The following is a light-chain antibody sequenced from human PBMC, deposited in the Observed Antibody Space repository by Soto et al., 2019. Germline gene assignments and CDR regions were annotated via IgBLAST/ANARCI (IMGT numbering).Light chain of an antibody. CDR1: SSNIGDNH. V-gene: IGLV1-51*01. CDR2: DTN. J-gene: IGLJ2*01. CDR3: GTWDSSLSAVI. Sequence: QSVLTQPPSVSAAPGQKVTISCSGSSSNIGDNHVAWYQHLPGRARRLLIYDTNKRPSGIPDRFAGSKSGTSATLGITGLQTGDEADYDCGTWDSSLSAVIFGGGTKLTVL.